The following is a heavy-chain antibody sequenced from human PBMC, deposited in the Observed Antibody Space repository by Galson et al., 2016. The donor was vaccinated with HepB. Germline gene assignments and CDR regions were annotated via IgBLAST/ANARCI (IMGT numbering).Heavy chain of an antibody. CDR1: GFTFSSYA. CDR3: ARGGVIVVVPAAIDYYYYGVDV. J-gene: IGHJ6*02. CDR2: ISHDGSNK. D-gene: IGHD2-2*01. Sequence: SLRLSCAASGFTFSSYAMHWVRQAPGKGLEWVAVISHDGSNKYFVDSVEGRFTISRDNFKNTLYLQMNSLRAEGTAVYFCARGGVIVVVPAAIDYYYYGVDVWGQGTTVTVS. V-gene: IGHV3-30-3*01.